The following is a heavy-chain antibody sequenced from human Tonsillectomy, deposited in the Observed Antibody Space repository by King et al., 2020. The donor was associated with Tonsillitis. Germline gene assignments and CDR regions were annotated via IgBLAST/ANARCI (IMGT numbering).Heavy chain of an antibody. CDR3: AREQGSGSYYPFDY. Sequence: QLQESGPGLVKPSETLSLTCTVSGGSISSSIYYWGWIRQPPGKGLEWIGSIYYSGSTYYNPSLKSRVTISVDTSKNQFPLKLSSVTAADTAVYYCAREQGSGSYYPFDYWGQGTLVTVSS. V-gene: IGHV4-39*02. CDR1: GGSISSSIYY. D-gene: IGHD3-10*01. CDR2: IYYSGST. J-gene: IGHJ4*02.